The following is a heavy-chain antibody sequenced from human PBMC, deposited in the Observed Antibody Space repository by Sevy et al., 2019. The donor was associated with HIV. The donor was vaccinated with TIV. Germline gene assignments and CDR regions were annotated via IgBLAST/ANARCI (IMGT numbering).Heavy chain of an antibody. CDR1: GFSFSDHR. D-gene: IGHD3-16*01. J-gene: IGHJ4*02. CDR2: ILYDGRNNK. CDR3: ARDRGEILSSAFDY. V-gene: IGHV3-30*03. Sequence: GGSLRLSCVGSGFSFSDHRMHWVRQAPGKGLEWMAVILYDGRNNKYKDDSVKGRFTISRDNSKNTLYLQMNSLRAEDTAIYYCARDRGEILSSAFDYWGQGTLVTVSS.